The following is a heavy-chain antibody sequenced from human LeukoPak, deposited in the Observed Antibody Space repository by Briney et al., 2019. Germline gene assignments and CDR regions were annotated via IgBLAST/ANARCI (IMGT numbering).Heavy chain of an antibody. Sequence: GGSLRLSCAASGFTFSSYAMSWVRQAPGKGLEWVSAISGSGGSTYYADSVKGRFTISRDNSKNTLYLQMNSLRAEDTAVYYCAKGVVVVVAATAGWFDPWGQGTLVTVSS. CDR2: ISGSGGST. CDR1: GFTFSSYA. V-gene: IGHV3-23*01. D-gene: IGHD2-15*01. CDR3: AKGVVVVVAATAGWFDP. J-gene: IGHJ5*02.